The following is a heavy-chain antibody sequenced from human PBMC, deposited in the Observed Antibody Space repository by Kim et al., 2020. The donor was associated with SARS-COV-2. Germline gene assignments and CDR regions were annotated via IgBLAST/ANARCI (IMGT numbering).Heavy chain of an antibody. J-gene: IGHJ6*02. V-gene: IGHV5-10-1*01. CDR2: IDPSDSYT. CDR3: ARDAAAGTSDYYGMDV. CDR1: GYSFTSYW. D-gene: IGHD6-13*01. Sequence: GESLKISCKGSGYSFTSYWISWVRQMPGKGLEWMGRIDPSDSYTNYSPSFQGHVTISADKSISTAYLQWSSLKASDTAMYYCARDAAAGTSDYYGMDVWGQGTTVTVSS.